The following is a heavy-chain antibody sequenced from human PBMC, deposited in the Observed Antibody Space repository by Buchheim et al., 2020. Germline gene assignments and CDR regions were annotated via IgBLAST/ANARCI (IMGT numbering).Heavy chain of an antibody. Sequence: EVQLVESGGGLGRPGGSLRLSCVASGFNFGTLWMSWVRQVPGKGLEWVANINQNGGEKYYVASVEGRFTISRDNAKNSLYLQMSSLRVEDTAVYYCARAGSVGSVDFWGQGTL. CDR1: GFNFGTLW. J-gene: IGHJ4*02. V-gene: IGHV3-7*01. CDR2: INQNGGEK. D-gene: IGHD3-10*01. CDR3: ARAGSVGSVDF.